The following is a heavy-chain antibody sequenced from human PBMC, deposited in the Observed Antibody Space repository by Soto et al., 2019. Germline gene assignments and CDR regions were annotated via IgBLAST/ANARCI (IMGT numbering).Heavy chain of an antibody. Sequence: QVQLQESGPGLVKPSQTLSLTCTVSGGSISSGGYYWSWIRQHPGKGLEWIGNIYYSGSTYYNPSHKSRVTISVDTSKNQFSLKLSSVTAADTAVYYCARAKKGIAAAENWFDPWGQGTLVTVSS. CDR2: IYYSGST. V-gene: IGHV4-31*03. D-gene: IGHD6-13*01. CDR3: ARAKKGIAAAENWFDP. CDR1: GGSISSGGYY. J-gene: IGHJ5*02.